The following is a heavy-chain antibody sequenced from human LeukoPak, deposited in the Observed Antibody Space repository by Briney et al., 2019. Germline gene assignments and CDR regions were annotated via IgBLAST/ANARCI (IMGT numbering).Heavy chain of an antibody. CDR1: GGSISSSNW. D-gene: IGHD3-10*01. V-gene: IGHV4-4*02. CDR2: INHSGST. J-gene: IGHJ4*02. Sequence: TLSLTCAVSGGSISSSNWWSWVRQPPGKGLEWIGEINHSGSTYYNPSLKSRVTISVDTSKNQFSLKLSSVTAADTAVYYCAREKSRGGSGSYYNPYYFDYWGQGTLVTVSS. CDR3: AREKSRGGSGSYYNPYYFDY.